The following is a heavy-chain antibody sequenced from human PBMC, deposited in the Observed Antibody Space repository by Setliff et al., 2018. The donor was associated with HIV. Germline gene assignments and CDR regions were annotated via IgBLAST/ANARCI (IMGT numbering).Heavy chain of an antibody. J-gene: IGHJ4*02. CDR1: GYTFTVYY. Sequence: VASVKVSCKASGYTFTVYYLHWLRQAPGQGLEWMGWMNPNSGGTNYAQKFQGRVTMTRDTSINTAFMELNSLRSGDTAVYYCARLFYDYWSGFYSGDYWGQGTLVTVSS. V-gene: IGHV1-2*02. CDR2: MNPNSGGT. CDR3: ARLFYDYWSGFYSGDY. D-gene: IGHD3-3*01.